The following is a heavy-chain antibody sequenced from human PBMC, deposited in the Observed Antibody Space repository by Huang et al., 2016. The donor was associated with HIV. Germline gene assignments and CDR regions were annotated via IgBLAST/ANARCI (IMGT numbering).Heavy chain of an antibody. CDR2: IDTSGST. J-gene: IGHJ4*02. CDR3: ARAIFGVVIIPVVFDY. V-gene: IGHV4-61*09. D-gene: IGHD3-3*01. CDR1: GGSISSGSYY. Sequence: QVQLQESGPGLVKPSQTLSLTCTVSGGSISSGSYYWSWIRQPAGKGLEWIGHIDTSGSTNYTPALNSRVTISVDTSKNQFSLKLSSVTAADTAVYYCARAIFGVVIIPVVFDYWGQGTLVTVSS.